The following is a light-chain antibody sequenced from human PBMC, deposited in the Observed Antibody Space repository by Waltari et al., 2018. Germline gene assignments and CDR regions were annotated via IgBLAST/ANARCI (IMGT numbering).Light chain of an antibody. CDR2: GTS. CDR3: QSYDTSLSVV. V-gene: IGLV1-40*01. J-gene: IGLJ2*01. Sequence: QSVLTQPPSVSGAPGQRVSISCTGSGSNLGAGYDVHWYQQHPGKAPKLRIYGTSTRPPGVPDRCFGSQSGTSGSLARTALQAEDEAEYYCQSYDTSLSVVFGGGTKLTVL. CDR1: GSNLGAGYD.